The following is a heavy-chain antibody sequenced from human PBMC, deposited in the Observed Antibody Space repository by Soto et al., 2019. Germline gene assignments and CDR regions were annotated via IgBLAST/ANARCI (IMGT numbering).Heavy chain of an antibody. J-gene: IGHJ3*02. Sequence: GGSLRLSCGVSGGIFSDYAMSWVRQAPGKGLEWVSGISGSGGSTYYAASVKGRFTISRDNSNNTLFLQMSGLRADDAAVYYCANRKWEYTGSAFDIWGQGTMVTVSS. D-gene: IGHD1-1*01. CDR3: ANRKWEYTGSAFDI. V-gene: IGHV3-23*01. CDR2: ISGSGGST. CDR1: GGIFSDYA.